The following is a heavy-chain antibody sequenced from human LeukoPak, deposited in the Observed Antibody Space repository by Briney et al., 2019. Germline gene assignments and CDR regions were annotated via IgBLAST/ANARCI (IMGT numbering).Heavy chain of an antibody. D-gene: IGHD6-19*01. J-gene: IGHJ2*01. CDR2: IYYSGST. CDR1: GGSISSSSYY. CDR3: ARVPSSGWYVVYFDL. V-gene: IGHV4-39*07. Sequence: SETLSLTCTVSGGSISSSSYYWGWIRQPPGKGLEWIGSIYYSGSTYYNPSLKSRVTISVGTSKNQFSLKLSSVTAADTAVYYCARVPSSGWYVVYFDLWGRGTLVTVSS.